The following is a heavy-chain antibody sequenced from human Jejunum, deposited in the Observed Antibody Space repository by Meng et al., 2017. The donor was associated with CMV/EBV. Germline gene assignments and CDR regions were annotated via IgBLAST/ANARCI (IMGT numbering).Heavy chain of an antibody. V-gene: IGHV3-7*03. Sequence: SSYWSTRVRKAPGKGLAWVAGIEYDGSEKHYVDSVNDRFTNSRDNAENSVYLKMNSLRAEDTAVYYCAREAQYNDLWSGYLYSFDNWGQGTLVTVSS. CDR1: SSYW. CDR3: AREAQYNDLWSGYLYSFDN. J-gene: IGHJ4*02. D-gene: IGHD3-3*01. CDR2: IEYDGSEK.